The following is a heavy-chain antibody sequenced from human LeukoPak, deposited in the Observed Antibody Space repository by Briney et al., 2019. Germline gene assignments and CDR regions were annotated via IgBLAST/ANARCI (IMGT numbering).Heavy chain of an antibody. CDR1: GYTFTSYG. D-gene: IGHD3-22*01. J-gene: IGHJ4*02. Sequence: SVKVSCKASGYTFTSYGISWVRQAPGQGLEWMGRIIPIFGTANYAQKFQGRVTITTDESTSTAYMELSSLRSEDTAVYYCARGPLVDYDSSGYYYWGQGTLVTFSS. CDR3: ARGPLVDYDSSGYYY. V-gene: IGHV1-69*05. CDR2: IIPIFGTA.